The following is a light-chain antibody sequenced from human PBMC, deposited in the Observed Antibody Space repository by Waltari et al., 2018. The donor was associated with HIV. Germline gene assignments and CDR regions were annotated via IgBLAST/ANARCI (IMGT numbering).Light chain of an antibody. Sequence: QSVLTQPPSASGAPGQRVTISCSGRFSNIGSNTVHWYQQLPGTAPRLLIYGSSQRPSGVPDRFSGSRSDTSASLDISGLHSEDEGDYYCAVWDDSLSEYVFATGTKVFVL. V-gene: IGLV1-44*01. CDR1: FSNIGSNT. CDR3: AVWDDSLSEYV. CDR2: GSS. J-gene: IGLJ1*01.